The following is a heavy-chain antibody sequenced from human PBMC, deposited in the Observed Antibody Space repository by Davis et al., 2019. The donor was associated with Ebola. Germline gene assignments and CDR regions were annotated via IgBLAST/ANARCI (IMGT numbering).Heavy chain of an antibody. Sequence: GESLKISCAASGFTFSSYSMNWVRQAPGKGLEWVSAISGSGGSTYYADSVKGRFTISRDNSKNTLYLQMNSLRAEDTAVYYCAKGLFPWFGDPSGYYYYYMDVWGKGTTVTVSS. J-gene: IGHJ6*03. D-gene: IGHD3-10*01. CDR1: GFTFSSYS. V-gene: IGHV3-23*01. CDR3: AKGLFPWFGDPSGYYYYYMDV. CDR2: ISGSGGST.